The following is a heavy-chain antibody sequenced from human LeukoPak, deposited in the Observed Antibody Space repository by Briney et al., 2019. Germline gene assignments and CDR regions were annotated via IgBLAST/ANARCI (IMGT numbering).Heavy chain of an antibody. CDR3: AKGRGALHYFDY. CDR2: ISGTGGSST. CDR1: GFTFSSYA. Sequence: GGSLRLSCAASGFTFSSYAMNWVRQAPGKGLECVSGISGTGGSSTYYADSVKGRFTISRDNSKNTLYLQMNSLRAEDTAVYYCAKGRGALHYFDYWGQGTLVTVSS. D-gene: IGHD1-26*01. J-gene: IGHJ4*02. V-gene: IGHV3-23*01.